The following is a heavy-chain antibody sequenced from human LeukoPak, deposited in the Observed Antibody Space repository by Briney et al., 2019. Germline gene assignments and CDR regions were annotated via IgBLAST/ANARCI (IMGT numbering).Heavy chain of an antibody. J-gene: IGHJ2*01. CDR1: GGSISSYY. CDR2: IYTSGST. CDR3: ARDRSIGDYDSSGYYPPYWYFDL. V-gene: IGHV4-4*07. Sequence: SETLSLTCTVSGGSISSYYWSWIRQPAGKGLEWIGRIYTSGSTNYNPSLKSRVTMSVDTPKNQFSLKLSSVTAADTAVYYCARDRSIGDYDSSGYYPPYWYFDLWGRGTLVTVSS. D-gene: IGHD3-22*01.